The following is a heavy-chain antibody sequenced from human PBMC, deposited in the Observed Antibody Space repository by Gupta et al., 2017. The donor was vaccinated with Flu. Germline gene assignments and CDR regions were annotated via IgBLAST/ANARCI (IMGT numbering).Heavy chain of an antibody. V-gene: IGHV4-34*01. CDR2: INHSGNT. CDR1: GGSFSGYY. CDR3: ARXRQVGLADGAFDI. J-gene: IGHJ3*02. Sequence: QVQLQQWGAGLLKPSETLSLTCAVYGGSFSGYYWNWIRQPPGKGLEWIGEINHSGNTYYNASLKSRITISVDTSKSQFSLNLRSVTAADXAXYYCARXRQVGLADGAFDIWGQGTMVTVSS. D-gene: IGHD1-26*01.